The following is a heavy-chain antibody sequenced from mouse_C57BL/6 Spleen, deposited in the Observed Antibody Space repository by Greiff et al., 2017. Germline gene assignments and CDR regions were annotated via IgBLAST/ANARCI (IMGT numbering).Heavy chain of an antibody. Sequence: QVQLKQPGAELVKPGASVKVSCKASGYTFTSYWMHWVKQRPGQGLEWIGRIHPSDSDTNYNQKFKGKATLTVDKSSSTAYMQLSSLTSEDSAVYYCAIEAYGNLAWFAYWGQGTLVTVSA. CDR2: IHPSDSDT. V-gene: IGHV1-74*01. D-gene: IGHD2-1*01. CDR1: GYTFTSYW. CDR3: AIEAYGNLAWFAY. J-gene: IGHJ3*01.